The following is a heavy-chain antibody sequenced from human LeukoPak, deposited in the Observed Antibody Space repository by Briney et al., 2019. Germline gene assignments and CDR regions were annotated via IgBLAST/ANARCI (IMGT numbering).Heavy chain of an antibody. V-gene: IGHV7-4-1*02. CDR1: GYTFTGYY. D-gene: IGHD6-13*01. CDR2: INTNTGNP. CDR3: XXXXXXXXXSSWLHRVNWFDP. J-gene: IGHJ5*02. Sequence: ASVKVSCKASGYTFTGYYMHWVRQAPGQGLEWMGWINTNTGNPTYAQGFTGRFVFSLDTSVSTAYLQISSLKAEDTAVYYCXXXXXXXXXSSWLHRVNWFDPWGQGTLVTVSS.